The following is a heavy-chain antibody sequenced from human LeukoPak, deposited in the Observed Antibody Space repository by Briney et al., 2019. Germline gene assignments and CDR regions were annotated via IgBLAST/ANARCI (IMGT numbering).Heavy chain of an antibody. CDR1: GGSLSSSSDY. D-gene: IGHD6-6*01. CDR3: ATLYGSSAGTFDI. J-gene: IGHJ3*02. V-gene: IGHV4-39*01. Sequence: PSETLSLTCIVSGGSLSSSSDYWGWIRQPPGKGLEWIGSIYYSGSTYYNPSLKSRVTISVDSSKNQFSLKLSSVTAADTAVFYCATLYGSSAGTFDIWGQGTMVTVSS. CDR2: IYYSGST.